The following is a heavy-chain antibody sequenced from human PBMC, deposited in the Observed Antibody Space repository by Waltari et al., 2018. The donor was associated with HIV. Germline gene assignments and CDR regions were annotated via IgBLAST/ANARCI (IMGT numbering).Heavy chain of an antibody. J-gene: IGHJ4*02. CDR3: VRALGDY. V-gene: IGHV3-30-3*01. CDR1: GFTFSNFG. CDR2: ISNDGSKK. Sequence: QVQLVESGGGGVQPGKSLRLSCAASGFTFSNFGMHWVRQAPGKGLEWVALISNDGSKKYYADSVKGRFTISRANSKNTLYLQMNSLRPDDTAVYYCVRALGDYWGQGTLVTISS. D-gene: IGHD7-27*01.